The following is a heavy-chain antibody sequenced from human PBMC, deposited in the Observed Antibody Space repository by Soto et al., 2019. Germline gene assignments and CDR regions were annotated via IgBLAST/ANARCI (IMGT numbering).Heavy chain of an antibody. Sequence: QVQLVQSGAEVKKPGSSVKVSCKASGGTFSSYTISWVRQAPGQGLEWMGRIIPILGIANYAQKFQGRVTITADKSTSTAYMELSSLRSEDTAVYYWARAPGEGDYWYFDLWGRGTLVTVSS. CDR2: IIPILGIA. V-gene: IGHV1-69*02. CDR1: GGTFSSYT. J-gene: IGHJ2*01. D-gene: IGHD7-27*01. CDR3: ARAPGEGDYWYFDL.